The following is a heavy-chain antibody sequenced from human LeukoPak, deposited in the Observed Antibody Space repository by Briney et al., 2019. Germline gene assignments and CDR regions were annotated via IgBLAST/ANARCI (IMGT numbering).Heavy chain of an antibody. D-gene: IGHD1-26*01. CDR1: GGSISSYY. Sequence: PSETLSLTCTVSGGSISSYYWSWIRQPPGKGLEWNGYIYYSGSTNYNPSLKSRVTISVDTSKNQFSLKLSSVTAADTAVYYCARHRIVGATVYFDYWGQGTLVTVSS. V-gene: IGHV4-59*08. J-gene: IGHJ4*02. CDR3: ARHRIVGATVYFDY. CDR2: IYYSGST.